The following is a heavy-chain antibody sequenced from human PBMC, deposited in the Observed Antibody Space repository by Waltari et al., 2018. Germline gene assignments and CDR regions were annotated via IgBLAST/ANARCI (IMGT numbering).Heavy chain of an antibody. J-gene: IGHJ3*01. V-gene: IGHV3-7*01. CDR3: VGELELPGVLDL. Sequence: EVQLVASGGGLVQPGGSLRLSCAASGFTFSNYWMSWVRQAPGKGLEWVANIKQDGTESFFVDSVRGRFTISRDNAKNSLYLQMNSLRAEDTAVFYCVGELELPGVLDLWGQGTMVTVSS. CDR1: GFTFSNYW. CDR2: IKQDGTES. D-gene: IGHD1-7*01.